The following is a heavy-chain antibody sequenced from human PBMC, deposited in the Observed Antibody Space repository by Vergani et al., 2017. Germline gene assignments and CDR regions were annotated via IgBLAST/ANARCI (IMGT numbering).Heavy chain of an antibody. V-gene: IGHV3-30*02. CDR2: IQFDGSNQ. D-gene: IGHD3-16*01. CDR1: GFTLSNYD. J-gene: IGHJ4*02. CDR3: AKHFKGWGIDY. Sequence: QVQLVESGGGVVQRGGSLRLSCATSGFTLSNYDMQWIRQGPGKGMEFVAFIQFDGSNQYYADSVKGRFTLSRDFSKNKLYLQMKSLRTDDTATDYCAKHFKGWGIDYWGQGTQVIVSS.